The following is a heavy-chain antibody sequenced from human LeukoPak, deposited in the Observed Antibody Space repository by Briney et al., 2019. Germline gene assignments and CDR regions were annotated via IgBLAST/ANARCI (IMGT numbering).Heavy chain of an antibody. V-gene: IGHV4-39*01. CDR2: IYYSGST. J-gene: IGHJ4*02. D-gene: IGHD3-3*01. Sequence: SSETLSLTCTVSGGSISSSSYYWGWIRQPPGKGLEWIGSIYYSGSTYYNPSLKSRVTISVDTSKNQFCLKLSSVTAADTAVYYCATNGRITIFGVVNQFFDYWGQGTLVTVSS. CDR3: ATNGRITIFGVVNQFFDY. CDR1: GGSISSSSYY.